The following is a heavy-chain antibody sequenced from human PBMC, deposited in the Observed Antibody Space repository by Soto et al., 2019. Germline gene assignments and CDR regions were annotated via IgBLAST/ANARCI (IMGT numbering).Heavy chain of an antibody. D-gene: IGHD1-1*01. Sequence: GESPKISCAASGFTFGSYAMSWVRQAPGKGLEWVSAISASGAATYYADSVKGRFTISRDRSKDTLYLEVNSLRVEDTAVYFCAKDRTGYTPDRVYYYYGMDVWGQGTTVTVSS. J-gene: IGHJ6*02. CDR1: GFTFGSYA. V-gene: IGHV3-23*01. CDR2: ISASGAAT. CDR3: AKDRTGYTPDRVYYYYGMDV.